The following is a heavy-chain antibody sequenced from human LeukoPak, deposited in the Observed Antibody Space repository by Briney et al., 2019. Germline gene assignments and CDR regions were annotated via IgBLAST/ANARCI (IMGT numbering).Heavy chain of an antibody. J-gene: IGHJ6*02. D-gene: IGHD6-19*01. Sequence: ASVTVSFKASGYTFTSYDIHWVRQAPGQGLEWMGWMNPNSGNTGYAQKFQGRVTMTRNTSISTAYMELSSLRSEDTAVYYCARVTWYSSGWYVNYYYGMDVWGQGTTVTVSS. CDR3: ARVTWYSSGWYVNYYYGMDV. V-gene: IGHV1-8*01. CDR1: GYTFTSYD. CDR2: MNPNSGNT.